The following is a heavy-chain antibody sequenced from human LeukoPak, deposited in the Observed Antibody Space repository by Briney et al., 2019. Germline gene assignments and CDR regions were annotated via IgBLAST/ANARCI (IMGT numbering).Heavy chain of an antibody. CDR1: GGSISSGDYY. CDR2: IYYSGST. J-gene: IGHJ4*02. CDR3: ARGHHYYDSSGYYGPFDY. Sequence: SQTLSLTCTVSGGSISSGDYYWSWIRQPPGKGLEWIGYIYYSGSTYYNPSLKSRVTISVDTSKNQFSLKLSSVTAADTAVYYCARGHHYYDSSGYYGPFDYWGQGTLVTVSS. V-gene: IGHV4-30-4*01. D-gene: IGHD3-22*01.